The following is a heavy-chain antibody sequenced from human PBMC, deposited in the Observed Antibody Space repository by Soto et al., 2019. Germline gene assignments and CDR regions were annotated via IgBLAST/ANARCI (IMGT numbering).Heavy chain of an antibody. Sequence: QVQLVQSGAEVKKPESSVKVSCKAPGGTFSTYAISWVRQAPGQGLEWMGGIIPMFGTANYAQRFQDRVTITADESKNTVYMELSSLRSEDNAVYFCASGIQLWLRRINNGYSGWGQGTLVTVSS. D-gene: IGHD5-18*01. CDR2: IIPMFGTA. J-gene: IGHJ4*02. V-gene: IGHV1-69*12. CDR1: GGTFSTYA. CDR3: ASGIQLWLRRINNGYSG.